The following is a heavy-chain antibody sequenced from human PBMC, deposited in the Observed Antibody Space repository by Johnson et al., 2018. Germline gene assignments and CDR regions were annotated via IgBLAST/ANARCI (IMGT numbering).Heavy chain of an antibody. CDR2: INWNRFII. V-gene: IGHV3-9*01. Sequence: VQLVQSGGGLVQPGRSLRLSCAAYGFTFDDYAMHWVRQAPGKGLEWVAGINWNRFIIGYGDSVKGRFTSSRDNAKNSLYLQMNSLRAEDTASYYWTKGVADAFDIWGQGTMVTVSS. J-gene: IGHJ3*02. CDR3: TKGVADAFDI. CDR1: GFTFDDYA. D-gene: IGHD2-15*01.